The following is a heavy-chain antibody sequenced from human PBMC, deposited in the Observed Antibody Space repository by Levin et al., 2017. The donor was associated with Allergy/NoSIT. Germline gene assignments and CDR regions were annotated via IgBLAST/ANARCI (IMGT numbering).Heavy chain of an antibody. Sequence: TSQTLSLTCAISGDTVSSTSVSWNWIRLSPSRGLQWLGRTYYRSKWSKGYAPSVKSRITINPDTSKNQFSLQLNSVTPEDTAVYYCARDSGGLLDYWGQGTLVTVSS. CDR1: GDTVSSTSVS. CDR3: ARDSGGLLDY. D-gene: IGHD2-15*01. V-gene: IGHV6-1*01. CDR2: TYYRSKWSK. J-gene: IGHJ4*02.